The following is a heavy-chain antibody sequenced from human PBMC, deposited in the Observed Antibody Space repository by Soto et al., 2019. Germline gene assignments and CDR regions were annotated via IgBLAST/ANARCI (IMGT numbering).Heavy chain of an antibody. J-gene: IGHJ3*01. D-gene: IGHD6-6*01. Sequence: EMQLVESGGGSVQPGESQRLSCAASGCSFETFWMSWVRQAPGKGLEWVANINQDESESHYVDSVKGRFTISRDNAKSSVSLQMNDLRVEDTAVYYCVSANIVGRPGGGQGTMVTVSS. CDR1: GCSFETFW. CDR3: VSANIVGRPG. V-gene: IGHV3-7*01. CDR2: INQDESES.